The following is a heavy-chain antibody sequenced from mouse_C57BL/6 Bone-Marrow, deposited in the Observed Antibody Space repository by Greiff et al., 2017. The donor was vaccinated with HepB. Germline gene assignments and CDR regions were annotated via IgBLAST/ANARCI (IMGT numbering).Heavy chain of an antibody. CDR2: INPNNGGT. Sequence: VQLKESGPELVKPGASVKIPCKASGYTFTDYNMDWVKQSHGKSLEWIGDINPNNGGTIYNQKFKGKATLTVDKSSSTAYMELRSLTSEDTAVYYCARWNYGSSSYYYAMDYWGQGTSVTVSS. D-gene: IGHD1-1*01. V-gene: IGHV1-18*01. J-gene: IGHJ4*01. CDR3: ARWNYGSSSYYYAMDY. CDR1: GYTFTDYN.